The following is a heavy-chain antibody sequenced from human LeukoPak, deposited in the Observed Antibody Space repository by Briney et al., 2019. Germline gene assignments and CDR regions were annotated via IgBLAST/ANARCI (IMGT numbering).Heavy chain of an antibody. D-gene: IGHD3-10*01. J-gene: IGHJ3*02. CDR3: ARGTLAGRFGELLEGAFDI. V-gene: IGHV3-7*01. CDR1: GFTFSSYW. CDR2: IKKDGSEK. Sequence: GGSLRLSCAASGFTFSSYWMSWVRRAPGKGLEWVANIKKDGSEKYYVDSVKGRFTISRDNAKTSLYLQMNSLRAEDTAVYYCARGTLAGRFGELLEGAFDIWGQGTMVTVSS.